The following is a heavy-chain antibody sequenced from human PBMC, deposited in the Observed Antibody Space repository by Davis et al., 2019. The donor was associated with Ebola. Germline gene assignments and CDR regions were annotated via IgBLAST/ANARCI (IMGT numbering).Heavy chain of an antibody. V-gene: IGHV3-21*01. CDR3: ARDHSNYGVGYFDY. CDR2: ISSSSSYI. D-gene: IGHD4-11*01. Sequence: GESLKISCAASGFTFSSYSMNWVRQAPGKGLEWVSSISSSSSYIYYADSVKGRFTISRDNAKNSLYLQMNSLRAEDTAVYYCARDHSNYGVGYFDYWGQGTLVTVSS. CDR1: GFTFSSYS. J-gene: IGHJ4*02.